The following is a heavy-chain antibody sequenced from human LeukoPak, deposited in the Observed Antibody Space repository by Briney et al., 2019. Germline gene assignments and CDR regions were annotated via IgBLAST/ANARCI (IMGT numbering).Heavy chain of an antibody. D-gene: IGHD6-13*01. CDR2: VYYSGST. J-gene: IGHJ4*02. CDR1: GGSISSYY. V-gene: IGHV4-59*08. CDR3: ARALGIAVAL. Sequence: TSETLSLTCTVSGGSISSYYWSWIRQPPGKGLEWIGFVYYSGSTNYNPSLKSRVTISVDTSKNQFSLKLTSVTAADTAVYYCARALGIAVALWGQGTLVTVSS.